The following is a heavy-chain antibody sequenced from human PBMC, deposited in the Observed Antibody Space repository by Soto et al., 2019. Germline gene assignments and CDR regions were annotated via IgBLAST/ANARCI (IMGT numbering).Heavy chain of an antibody. CDR2: ISYDGSNK. D-gene: IGHD6-6*01. Sequence: PGGSLRLSCAASGFTFSSYGMHWVRQAPGKGLEWVAVISYDGSNKYYADSVKGRFTISRDNSKNTLYLQMNSLRAEDTAVYYCAKGLEYSSSYYFDYWGQGTLVTVSS. CDR1: GFTFSSYG. CDR3: AKGLEYSSSYYFDY. J-gene: IGHJ4*02. V-gene: IGHV3-30*18.